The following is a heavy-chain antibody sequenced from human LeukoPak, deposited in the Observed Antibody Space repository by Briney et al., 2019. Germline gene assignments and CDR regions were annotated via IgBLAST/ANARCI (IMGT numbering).Heavy chain of an antibody. Sequence: GGSLRLSCAASGFTFSSYWMSWVRQAPGKGLEWVANIKQDGSEKYYVDSVKGRFTISSDNAKNSLYLQMNSLRAEDTAVCYCARLRSGAPNWYYMDVWGKGTTVTVSS. CDR1: GFTFSSYW. J-gene: IGHJ6*03. V-gene: IGHV3-7*01. CDR3: ARLRSGAPNWYYMDV. CDR2: IKQDGSEK. D-gene: IGHD1-1*01.